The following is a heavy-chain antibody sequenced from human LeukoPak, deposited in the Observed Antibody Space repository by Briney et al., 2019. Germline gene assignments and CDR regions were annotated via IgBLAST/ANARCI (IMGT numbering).Heavy chain of an antibody. CDR3: ARASPPGSRPITYYYYYGMDV. D-gene: IGHD2-15*01. CDR2: INPNSGGT. V-gene: IGHV1-2*02. Sequence: ASVKVSCKASGYTFTGYYMHWVRQAPGQGLEWMGWINPNSGGTNYAQKFQGRVTMTRDTSISTAYMELSRLRSDDTAVYYCARASPPGSRPITYYYYYGMDVWGQGTTVTVSS. CDR1: GYTFTGYY. J-gene: IGHJ6*02.